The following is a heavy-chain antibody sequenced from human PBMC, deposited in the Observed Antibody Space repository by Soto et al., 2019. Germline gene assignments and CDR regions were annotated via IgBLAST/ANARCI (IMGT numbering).Heavy chain of an antibody. CDR3: ARDRNPISARNRDYGMDV. Sequence: QVPLVQSGAEVQKPGASVKVSCKASGYTFTSYGISWVRQAPGQGLEWMGWISAYNGNTNYAQKLQGRVTMTTDTSTSTAYMELRSLRSDDTAVYYCARDRNPISARNRDYGMDVWGQGTTVTVSS. CDR1: GYTFTSYG. J-gene: IGHJ6*02. D-gene: IGHD3-10*01. V-gene: IGHV1-18*01. CDR2: ISAYNGNT.